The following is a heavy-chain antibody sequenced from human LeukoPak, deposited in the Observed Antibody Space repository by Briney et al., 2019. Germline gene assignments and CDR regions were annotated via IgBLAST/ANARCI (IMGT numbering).Heavy chain of an antibody. V-gene: IGHV4-61*02. CDR2: IYTSGST. J-gene: IGHJ6*04. CDR1: GGSISSGSYY. Sequence: SETLSLTCTVSGGSISSGSYYWSWIRQPAGKGLEWIGRIYTSGSTNYNPSLKSRVTISVDTSKNQFSLKLSSVTAADTAVYYCARGDYDILTGYLDVWGKGTTVTTSS. CDR3: ARGDYDILTGYLDV. D-gene: IGHD3-9*01.